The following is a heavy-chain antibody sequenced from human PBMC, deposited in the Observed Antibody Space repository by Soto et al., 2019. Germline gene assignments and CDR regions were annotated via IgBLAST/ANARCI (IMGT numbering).Heavy chain of an antibody. J-gene: IGHJ4*02. CDR3: AKDYYDQFYYFDY. CDR1: GFTFSSYG. D-gene: IGHD3-22*01. Sequence: QVQLVESGGGVVQPGRSLRLSCAASGFTFSSYGMHWVRQAPGKGLEWVAVISYDGSNKYYADSVKDRFTISRDNSKNTLYLQMNSLRAEDTAVYYCAKDYYDQFYYFDYWGQGTLVTVSS. V-gene: IGHV3-30*18. CDR2: ISYDGSNK.